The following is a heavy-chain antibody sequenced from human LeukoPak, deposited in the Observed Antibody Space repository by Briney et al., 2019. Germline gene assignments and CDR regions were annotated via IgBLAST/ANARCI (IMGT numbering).Heavy chain of an antibody. CDR2: ISAYNGNT. J-gene: IGHJ4*02. CDR3: ARGATIVATTPPGY. V-gene: IGHV1-18*01. D-gene: IGHD5-12*01. CDR1: GYTFTSYG. Sequence: GASVKVSCKASGYTFTSYGISWVRQAPGQGLEWMGWISAYNGNTNYAQKLQGRVTMTTDTSTSTAYMELRSLRSEDTAVYYCARGATIVATTPPGYWGQGTLVTVSS.